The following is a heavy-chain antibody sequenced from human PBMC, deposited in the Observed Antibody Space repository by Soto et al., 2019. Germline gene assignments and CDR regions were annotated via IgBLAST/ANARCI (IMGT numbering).Heavy chain of an antibody. CDR2: ISGSGGST. Sequence: GGSLRLSCAASGFTFSSYAMSWVRQAPGKGLEWVSAISGSGGSTYYADSVKGRFTISRDNSKNTLYLQMNSLRAEDTAVYYCAKVTGYCSSTSCPIFDYWGQGTLVTVSS. CDR1: GFTFSSYA. V-gene: IGHV3-23*01. D-gene: IGHD2-2*01. CDR3: AKVTGYCSSTSCPIFDY. J-gene: IGHJ4*02.